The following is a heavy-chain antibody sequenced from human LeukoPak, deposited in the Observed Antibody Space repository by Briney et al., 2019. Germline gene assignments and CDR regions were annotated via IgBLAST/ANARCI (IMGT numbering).Heavy chain of an antibody. J-gene: IGHJ4*02. Sequence: PSETLSLTCAVSGGSISSGGYSWSWIRQPPGKGLEWIGYIYHSGSTYYNPSLKSRVTISVDRSKNQFSLKLSSVTAADTAVYYCARGRHDYGDYDPKPYFDFWGQGTLVTVSS. CDR2: IYHSGST. CDR1: GGSISSGGYS. CDR3: ARGRHDYGDYDPKPYFDF. V-gene: IGHV4-30-2*01. D-gene: IGHD4-17*01.